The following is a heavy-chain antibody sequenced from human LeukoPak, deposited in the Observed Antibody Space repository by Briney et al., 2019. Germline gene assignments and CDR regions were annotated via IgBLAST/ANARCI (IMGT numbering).Heavy chain of an antibody. Sequence: TGGSLRLSCAASGFTFSSYWMSWVRQAPGKGLEWVANIKQDGSEKYYVDSVKGRFTISRDNAKNSLYLQMNSLRAEDTAVYYCARVGSGCSSTSCYRGAFDYWGQGTLVTVSS. CDR1: GFTFSSYW. J-gene: IGHJ4*02. D-gene: IGHD2-2*01. CDR2: IKQDGSEK. V-gene: IGHV3-7*01. CDR3: ARVGSGCSSTSCYRGAFDY.